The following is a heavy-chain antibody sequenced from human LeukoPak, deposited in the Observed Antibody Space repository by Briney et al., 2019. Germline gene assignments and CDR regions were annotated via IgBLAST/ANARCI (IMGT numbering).Heavy chain of an antibody. CDR3: ARLCQVTTCAKFEY. D-gene: IGHD4-17*01. CDR2: VSYTGRT. V-gene: IGHV4-59*08. J-gene: IGHJ4*02. Sequence: SETLSLTCTVSGGSLSGHYWSWIRQPPGKRLEWIGYVSYTGRTKYNPSLQSRVTISIDTSKSQFSLKLRSVTAADTAVYYCARLCQVTTCAKFEYWGQGILVTVSS. CDR1: GGSLSGHY.